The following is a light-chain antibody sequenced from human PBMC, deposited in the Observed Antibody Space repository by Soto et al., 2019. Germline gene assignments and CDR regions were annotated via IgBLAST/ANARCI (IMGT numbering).Light chain of an antibody. CDR2: SAS. CDR1: QGMSTY. Sequence: DIQLTQSPSFLSASVGDTVTITCRASQGMSTYLAWYQQKPGKVPKLLIRSASTLQSGVPPRFSGGGSGTECPLTTRTLPPEDSGIYYCQPLNGDQLAFGGGTNVEIK. V-gene: IGKV1-9*01. CDR3: QPLNGDQLA. J-gene: IGKJ4*01.